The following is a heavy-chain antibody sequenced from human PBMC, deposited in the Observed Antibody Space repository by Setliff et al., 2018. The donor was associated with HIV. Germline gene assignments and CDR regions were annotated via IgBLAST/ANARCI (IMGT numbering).Heavy chain of an antibody. CDR1: GIMFRSYW. D-gene: IGHD2-21*01. Sequence: GGSLRLSCVDSGIMFRSYWMGWVRQAPGKGLEWVASIKQDGSDKYYANSMRGRFTISRDNGKNAVYLQMNSLTAEDTALYYCVRDLARVIAHWGQGTLVTVSS. CDR3: VRDLARVIAH. V-gene: IGHV3-7*01. CDR2: IKQDGSDK. J-gene: IGHJ4*02.